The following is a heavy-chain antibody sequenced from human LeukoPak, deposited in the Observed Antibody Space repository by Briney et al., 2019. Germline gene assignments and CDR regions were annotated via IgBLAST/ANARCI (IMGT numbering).Heavy chain of an antibody. V-gene: IGHV4-34*01. CDR2: INHSGST. Sequence: KPSETLSLTCAVYGGSFSGYYWSWIRQPPGKGLEWIGEINHSGSTNYNPSLKSRVTISVDTSKNQFSLKLSSVTAADTVVYYCARGQESIRGIAARGGNWFDPWGQGTLVTVSS. CDR3: ARGQESIRGIAARGGNWFDP. J-gene: IGHJ5*02. CDR1: GGSFSGYY. D-gene: IGHD6-6*01.